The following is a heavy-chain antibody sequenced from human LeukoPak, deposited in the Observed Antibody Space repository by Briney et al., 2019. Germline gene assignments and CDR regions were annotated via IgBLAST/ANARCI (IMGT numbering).Heavy chain of an antibody. CDR2: ICPDVRRK. J-gene: IGHJ2*01. V-gene: IGHV3-74*01. Sequence: GGALRLSCAASGFTFSSYEMNWVRQAPGKGLVWVSRICPDVRRKGYADSVEGRFITSTDYAKGTLNLQMNGLRAEDSALYYCVRDPGGDTRDWYFDLWGRGTLVVVSS. CDR3: VRDPGGDTRDWYFDL. D-gene: IGHD4-17*01. CDR1: GFTFSSYE.